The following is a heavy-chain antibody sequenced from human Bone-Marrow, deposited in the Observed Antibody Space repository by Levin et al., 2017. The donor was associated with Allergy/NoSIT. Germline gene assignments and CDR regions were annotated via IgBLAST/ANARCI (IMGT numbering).Heavy chain of an antibody. J-gene: IGHJ6*02. D-gene: IGHD2-2*01. CDR3: ARVMASHQSYGLDV. Sequence: GESLKISCAVSGFTVRNNYMSWVRQAPGKGLEWISLIYSGGHTYSADSVMGRFTISRDISKNTLSLQMSSLRGEDTAVYYCARVMASHQSYGLDVWGQGTTVTV. V-gene: IGHV3-53*01. CDR2: IYSGGHT. CDR1: GFTVRNNY.